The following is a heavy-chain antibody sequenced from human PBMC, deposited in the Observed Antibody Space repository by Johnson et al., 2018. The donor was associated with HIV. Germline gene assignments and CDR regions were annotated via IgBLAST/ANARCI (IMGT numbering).Heavy chain of an antibody. D-gene: IGHD2-21*01. CDR3: AKGPQGIATPDAFDI. CDR1: AFTFSSYG. J-gene: IGHJ3*02. V-gene: IGHV3-30*18. CDR2: ISYDGSDK. Sequence: QVQLVESGGGVVQPGRSLRLSCAASAFTFSSYGMHWVRQAPGKGLEWAAVISYDGSDKYYADSVKGRFTISRDNSKNTLYLQMNSLRAEDTAVYYCAKGPQGIATPDAFDIWGQGTMVTVSS.